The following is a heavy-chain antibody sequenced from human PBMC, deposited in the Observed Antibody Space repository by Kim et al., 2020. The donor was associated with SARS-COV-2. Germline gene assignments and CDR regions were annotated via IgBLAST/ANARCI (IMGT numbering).Heavy chain of an antibody. CDR2: VNPNSGNT. Sequence: ASVKVSCKASGYTFTSHNINWVRQATGQGLEFMGLVNPNSGNTGYVQKFQGKVTMTSNTSITTAYMELSSLRSEDTAVYYCARGIGEAAERGDYWGQVTQVTVSS. V-gene: IGHV1-8*02. D-gene: IGHD6-19*01. CDR1: GYTFTSHN. CDR3: ARGIGEAAERGDY. J-gene: IGHJ4*02.